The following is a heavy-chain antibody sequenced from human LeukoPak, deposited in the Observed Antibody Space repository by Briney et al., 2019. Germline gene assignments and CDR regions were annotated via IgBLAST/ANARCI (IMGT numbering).Heavy chain of an antibody. CDR1: GYTFTSYY. CDR3: ARVVDGGSQWFDP. CDR2: INPSVGST. J-gene: IGHJ5*02. Sequence: GASVKVSCKASGYTFTSYYMHWVRQAPGQGLEWMGIINPSVGSTNYAQKFQGRVTMTRDMSTSTVYMELSSLRSEDMAVYYCARVVDGGSQWFDPWGQGTLVTVSS. V-gene: IGHV1-46*01. D-gene: IGHD4-23*01.